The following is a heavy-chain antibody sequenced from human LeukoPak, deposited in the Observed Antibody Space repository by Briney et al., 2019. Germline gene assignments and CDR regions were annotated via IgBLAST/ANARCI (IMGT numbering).Heavy chain of an antibody. V-gene: IGHV3-48*02. CDR3: ARSANPGVHDFDP. J-gene: IGHJ5*02. Sequence: PGGSLRLSREASGFTFSNYAMAWVRQAPGKGLEWLSYITSSSNIDYADSVKGRFTISRDNAKNSLYLQMNSLRDEDTAVYYCARSANPGVHDFDPWGQGTLVTVSS. CDR1: GFTFSNYA. CDR2: ITSSSNI. D-gene: IGHD6-6*01.